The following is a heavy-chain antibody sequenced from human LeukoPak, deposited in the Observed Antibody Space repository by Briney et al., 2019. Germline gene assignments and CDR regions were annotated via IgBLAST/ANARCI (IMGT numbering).Heavy chain of an antibody. V-gene: IGHV6-1*01. CDR2: TYYTSKWNN. CDR1: GDSVSSNSVA. Sequence: SQTLSLTCAISGDSVSSNSVAWNWFRQSPSRGLEWLGRTYYTSKWNNDYAVSVQSRIAVNPDTSKNQFPLHLNSVTPEDTAVYYCARQAYRRFDPWGQGTLVTVSS. J-gene: IGHJ5*02. CDR3: ARQAYRRFDP.